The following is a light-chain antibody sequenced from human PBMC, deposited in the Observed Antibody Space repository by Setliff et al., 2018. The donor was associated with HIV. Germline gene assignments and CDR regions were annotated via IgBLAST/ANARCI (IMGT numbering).Light chain of an antibody. CDR1: SSDVGGYNY. J-gene: IGLJ1*01. V-gene: IGLV2-11*01. Sequence: QSVLAQPRSVSGSPGLSVTISCTGTSSDVGGYNYVSWYQQHPGKAPKLMIFDVSKRPSGVPDRFSGSKSGNTASLTISGLQAEDEADYYCCSYAGRYTFVFGTGTKV. CDR2: DVS. CDR3: CSYAGRYTFV.